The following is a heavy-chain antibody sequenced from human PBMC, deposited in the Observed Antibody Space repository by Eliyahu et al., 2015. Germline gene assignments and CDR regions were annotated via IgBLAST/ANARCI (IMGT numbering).Heavy chain of an antibody. CDR3: ARGHYDSSGYEAFDI. D-gene: IGHD3-22*01. V-gene: IGHV4-31*03. CDR1: GGSISSGGYY. Sequence: QEQLQESGPGLVKPSQTLSLTCTVSGGSISSGGYYWSWIRQHPGKGLEWIAYIYYSGSTYYNPSLKSRVTISVDTSRNQFSLKLSSVTAADTAVYYCARGHYDSSGYEAFDIWGQGTMVTVSS. J-gene: IGHJ3*02. CDR2: IYYSGST.